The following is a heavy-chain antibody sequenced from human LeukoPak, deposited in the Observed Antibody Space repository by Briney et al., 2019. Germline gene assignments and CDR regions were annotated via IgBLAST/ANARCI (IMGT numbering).Heavy chain of an antibody. J-gene: IGHJ4*02. D-gene: IGHD3-10*01. V-gene: IGHV1-46*01. Sequence: ASVKVSCKASGYSFTRYFIHWVRQAPGKGLEWMGIIIPSDGSTSYAQKFQGRVTMTRDTSTSTVYMELSSLRSEDTAVYYCARGKVVTMVRGVIITYFDYWGQGTLVTVSS. CDR2: IIPSDGST. CDR1: GYSFTRYF. CDR3: ARGKVVTMVRGVIITYFDY.